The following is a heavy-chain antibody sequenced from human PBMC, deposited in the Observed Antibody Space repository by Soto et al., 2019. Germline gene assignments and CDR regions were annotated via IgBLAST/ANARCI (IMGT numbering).Heavy chain of an antibody. D-gene: IGHD3-3*01. J-gene: IGHJ4*02. CDR1: GDSINSGAYY. V-gene: IGHV4-31*11. Sequence: PSETLSLTCAVSGDSINSGAYYWTWIRQPPGKGLEWIGCIYNNGGTDYSPSLKSRVTLSMDTSKNQFSLRLTSVTAADTAVYYCARGLTEWSNDYWGQGALVTVSS. CDR3: ARGLTEWSNDY. CDR2: IYNNGGT.